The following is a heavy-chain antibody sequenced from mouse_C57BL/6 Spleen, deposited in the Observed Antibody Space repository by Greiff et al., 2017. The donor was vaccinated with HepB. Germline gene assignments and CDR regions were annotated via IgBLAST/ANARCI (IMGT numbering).Heavy chain of an antibody. CDR2: ISSGGSYT. CDR1: GFTFSSYG. D-gene: IGHD4-1*01. CDR3: ARDWDY. V-gene: IGHV5-6*01. Sequence: EVMLVESGGDLVKPGGSLKLSCAASGFTFSSYGMSWVRQTPDKRLEWVATISSGGSYTYYPDSVKGRFTISRDNAKNTLYLQISSLKSEDTAMYYCARDWDYWGQGTTLTVSS. J-gene: IGHJ2*01.